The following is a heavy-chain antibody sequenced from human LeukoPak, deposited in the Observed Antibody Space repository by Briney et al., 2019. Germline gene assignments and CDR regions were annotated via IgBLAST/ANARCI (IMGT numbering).Heavy chain of an antibody. J-gene: IGHJ4*02. CDR1: GFTFSSYG. D-gene: IGHD3-22*01. CDR3: ARGGYYDSSGYYVYYFDY. Sequence: GGSLRLSCAASGFTFSSYGMHWVRQAPGKGLEWVAVIWYDGSNKYYADSVKGRFTISRDNSKNTLYPQMNSLRAEDTAVNYCARGGYYDSSGYYVYYFDYWGQGTLVTVSS. CDR2: IWYDGSNK. V-gene: IGHV3-33*01.